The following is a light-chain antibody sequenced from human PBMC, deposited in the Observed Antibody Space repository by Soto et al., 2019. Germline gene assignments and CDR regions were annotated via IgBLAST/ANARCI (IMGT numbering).Light chain of an antibody. Sequence: QSALTQPASVSRSLGQSITVSCTGTGGDVGTYDYVSWYQQHPGKAPKLMIFDVSSRPSGISDRFSGSKSGNTASLTISGLQAEDEADYYCNSYLTNFVAFGGGTKLTVL. V-gene: IGLV2-14*03. J-gene: IGLJ2*01. CDR2: DVS. CDR3: NSYLTNFVA. CDR1: GGDVGTYDY.